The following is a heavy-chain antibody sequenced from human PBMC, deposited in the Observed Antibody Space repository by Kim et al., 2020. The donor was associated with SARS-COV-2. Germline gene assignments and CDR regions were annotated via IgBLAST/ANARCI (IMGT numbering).Heavy chain of an antibody. CDR1: GGSFSGYY. V-gene: IGHV4-34*01. Sequence: SETLSLTCAVYGGSFSGYYWSWIRQPPGKGLEWIGEINHSGSTNYNPSLKSRFTISVDTSKNQFSLKLSSVTAADTAVYYCTSVGYSNYAPWGQGTLVTVSS. D-gene: IGHD4-4*01. J-gene: IGHJ4*02. CDR2: INHSGST. CDR3: TSVGYSNYAP.